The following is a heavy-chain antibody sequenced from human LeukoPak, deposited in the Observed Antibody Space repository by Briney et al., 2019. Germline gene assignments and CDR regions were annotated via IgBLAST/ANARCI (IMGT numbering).Heavy chain of an antibody. Sequence: SETLSLTCTVSGDSVSNGNYYWSWLRQPPGKALEWIGYIYYTGKTYYNPSLEGRVTILVDTSRNHFSVRLSSVTAADTAVYYCARSQNYYGSGDYWSQGTLVTVSS. J-gene: IGHJ4*02. V-gene: IGHV4-61*03. D-gene: IGHD3-10*01. CDR1: GDSVSNGNYY. CDR2: IYYTGKT. CDR3: ARSQNYYGSGDY.